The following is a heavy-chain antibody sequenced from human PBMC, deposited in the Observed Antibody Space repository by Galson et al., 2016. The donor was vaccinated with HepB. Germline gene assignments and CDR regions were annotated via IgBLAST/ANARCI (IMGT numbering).Heavy chain of an antibody. V-gene: IGHV3-74*01. Sequence: SLRLSCAASGFPFSRYWVHWVRQAPGKGLVWVSRINSDGSSTIYADSVRGRFTISRDNAKTTLYLQMNSLRAEDTALYYCVREDYGDDPVYYYYYGMDVWGQGTTVSVSS. CDR2: INSDGSST. CDR3: VREDYGDDPVYYYYYGMDV. CDR1: GFPFSRYW. D-gene: IGHD4-17*01. J-gene: IGHJ6*02.